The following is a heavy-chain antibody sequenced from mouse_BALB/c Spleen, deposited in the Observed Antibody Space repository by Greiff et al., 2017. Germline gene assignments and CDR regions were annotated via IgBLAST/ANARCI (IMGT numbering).Heavy chain of an antibody. V-gene: IGHV1S81*02. Sequence: QVQLQQPGAELVKPGASVKLSCKASGYTFTSYWMHWVKQRPGQGLEWIGEINPSNGRTNYNEKFKSKATLTVDKSSSTAYMQLSSLTSEDSAVYYCARSGYYGSSPAWFAYWGQGTLVTVSA. J-gene: IGHJ3*01. D-gene: IGHD1-1*01. CDR2: INPSNGRT. CDR3: ARSGYYGSSPAWFAY. CDR1: GYTFTSYW.